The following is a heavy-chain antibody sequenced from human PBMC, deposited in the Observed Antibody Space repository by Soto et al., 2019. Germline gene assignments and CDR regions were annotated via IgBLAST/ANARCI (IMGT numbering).Heavy chain of an antibody. J-gene: IGHJ4*02. CDR3: TTDLGNNY. D-gene: IGHD1-1*01. Sequence: GGALRLPSAAPGFTFSKAWMKWARQAPGKGLEWVGRIRSETDGETTDYAAPVKGRFTISRDDSKNTLYLQMNSLKTEDTAVYYCTTDLGNNYWGQGTLVTVSS. CDR1: GFTFSKAW. CDR2: IRSETDGETT. V-gene: IGHV3-15*07.